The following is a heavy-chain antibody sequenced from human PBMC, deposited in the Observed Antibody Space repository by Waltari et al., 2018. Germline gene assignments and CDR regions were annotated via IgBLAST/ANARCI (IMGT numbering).Heavy chain of an antibody. V-gene: IGHV3-66*01. CDR2: CYTGGST. CDR1: GFAVSNNY. Sequence: VQVVESGGGLVQPGGSLRLSCAASGFAVSNNYMSWVRQAPGDGLEWVSICYTGGSTYYADTVQGRFTISRDISKNMLLLQMNSLRAEDTAIYYWARDRPLDYWGQGTLVTVSS. CDR3: ARDRPLDY. J-gene: IGHJ4*02.